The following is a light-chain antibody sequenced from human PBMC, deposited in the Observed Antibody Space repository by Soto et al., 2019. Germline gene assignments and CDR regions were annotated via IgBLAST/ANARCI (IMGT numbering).Light chain of an antibody. J-gene: IGKJ4*01. Sequence: EIVLTQSPGTLSLSPGERATLSCRASQSVSSSYLAWYQQKTGQAPKLLIYGASSMATGIPDRFSGSGSGTDFTLTISRLEPEDFAVYYCQQYGSSPLTFGGGTKVEIK. CDR3: QQYGSSPLT. V-gene: IGKV3-20*01. CDR2: GAS. CDR1: QSVSSSY.